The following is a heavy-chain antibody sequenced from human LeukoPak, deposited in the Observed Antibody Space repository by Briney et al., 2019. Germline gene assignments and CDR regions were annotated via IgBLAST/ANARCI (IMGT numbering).Heavy chain of an antibody. CDR1: GFSINIGYY. J-gene: IGHJ6*03. CDR2: IFHSGKT. D-gene: IGHD6-6*01. Sequence: SETLSLTCNVSGFSINIGYYWGWIRQPPGKGLEWIGSIFHSGKTYYNSSLKSRVTISIDTSKNQFSLKLSSVTAADTAVYYCASSIAARAFYYYYYMDVWGKGTTVTVSS. V-gene: IGHV4-38-2*02. CDR3: ASSIAARAFYYYYYMDV.